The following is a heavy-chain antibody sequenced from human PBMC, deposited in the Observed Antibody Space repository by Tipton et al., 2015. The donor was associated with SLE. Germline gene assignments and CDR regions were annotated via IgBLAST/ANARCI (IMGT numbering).Heavy chain of an antibody. J-gene: IGHJ4*02. CDR1: GGSFSGYS. CDR3: ARDGFRFLEWPDGDY. Sequence: TLSLTCAVYGGSFSGYSWTWIRQAPRKGLEWIGDINHSGITNYNPSLKSRVTISVDTSKNQFSLNLKSVTAADTAVYYCARDGFRFLEWPDGDYWGQGTLVTVSS. CDR2: INHSGIT. V-gene: IGHV4-34*01. D-gene: IGHD3-3*01.